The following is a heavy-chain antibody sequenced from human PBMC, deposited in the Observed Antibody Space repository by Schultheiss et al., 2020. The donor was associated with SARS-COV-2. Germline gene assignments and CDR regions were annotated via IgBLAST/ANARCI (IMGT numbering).Heavy chain of an antibody. CDR3: ARDAPRYCSSTSCYFYYYYMDV. Sequence: GGSLRLSCAASGFTFSNAWMSWVRQAPGKGLEWVANIKQDGSEKYYVDSVKGRFTISRDNAKNSLYLQMNSLRAEDTAVYYCARDAPRYCSSTSCYFYYYYMDVWGKGTTVTVSS. V-gene: IGHV3-7*05. CDR1: GFTFSNAW. D-gene: IGHD2-2*01. J-gene: IGHJ6*03. CDR2: IKQDGSEK.